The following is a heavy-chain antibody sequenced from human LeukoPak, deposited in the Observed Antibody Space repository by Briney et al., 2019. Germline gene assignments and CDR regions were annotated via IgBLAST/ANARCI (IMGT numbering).Heavy chain of an antibody. CDR1: GGFLSSYY. CDR3: ARGYGDFRVEGRYFHS. Sequence: SETLSLTCTVSGGFLSSYYWSCIRQPPGKGLEWIGYIYYSGSTNYNPSLKSRVTMSVDTSKNQFSLKLSSVTAADTAVYYCARGYGDFRVEGRYFHSWGQGTLVTVSS. J-gene: IGHJ4*02. D-gene: IGHD4-17*01. CDR2: IYYSGST. V-gene: IGHV4-59*12.